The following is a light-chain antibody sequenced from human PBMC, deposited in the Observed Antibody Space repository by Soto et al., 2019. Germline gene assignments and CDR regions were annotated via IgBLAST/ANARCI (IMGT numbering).Light chain of an antibody. J-gene: IGLJ1*01. CDR3: CSLTTSHTYV. Sequence: QSVLTQPASVSGSPGQSITISCTGTSSDIGHYDYVSWYQQHPGKAPKLMIYHVTHRPSGVSNRYSGSKSGNSASLTISGPQADGEADYYCCSLTTSHTYVFGSGTKSPS. V-gene: IGLV2-14*03. CDR1: SSDIGHYDY. CDR2: HVT.